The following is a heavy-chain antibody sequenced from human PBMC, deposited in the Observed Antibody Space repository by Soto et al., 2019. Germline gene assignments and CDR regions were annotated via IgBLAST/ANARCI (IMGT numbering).Heavy chain of an antibody. Sequence: TLSLTCAVYGGSFSGYYWSWIRQPPGKGLEWIGEINHSGSTNYNPSLKSQITISVDTSKNQFSLKLSFVTAADTAVYYCARVLWRGDGSGSCYGRDVWGQGTTVTVSS. CDR2: INHSGST. CDR3: ARVLWRGDGSGSCYGRDV. CDR1: GGSFSGYY. J-gene: IGHJ6*02. D-gene: IGHD3-10*01. V-gene: IGHV4-34*01.